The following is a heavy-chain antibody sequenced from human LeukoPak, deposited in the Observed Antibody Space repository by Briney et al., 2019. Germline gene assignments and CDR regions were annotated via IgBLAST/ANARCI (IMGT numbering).Heavy chain of an antibody. Sequence: ASVKASCKASGYTFTTYAMHWVRQAPGQRLEWMGWINPGNGDTKYSQKFQGRVTISRDTSASTAYMELSSLRSEDTAVYYCARELVYGSGSYYPGFWGQGTLVTVSS. CDR1: GYTFTTYA. CDR2: INPGNGDT. CDR3: ARELVYGSGSYYPGF. V-gene: IGHV1-3*01. D-gene: IGHD3-10*01. J-gene: IGHJ4*02.